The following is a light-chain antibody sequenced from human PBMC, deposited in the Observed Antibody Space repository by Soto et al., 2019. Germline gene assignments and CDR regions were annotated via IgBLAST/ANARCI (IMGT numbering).Light chain of an antibody. CDR2: EVT. CDR3: NSYTTLSNRV. J-gene: IGLJ1*01. Sequence: QSVLTQPASVSGSPGQSITISCTGTSSDIGAYNYVSWYQQHPGKAPKLLIYEVTNRPSGVSDRFSGSKSGNTASLTISGLQAEDGANYYCNSYTTLSNRVFGTGTRSPS. CDR1: SSDIGAYNY. V-gene: IGLV2-14*01.